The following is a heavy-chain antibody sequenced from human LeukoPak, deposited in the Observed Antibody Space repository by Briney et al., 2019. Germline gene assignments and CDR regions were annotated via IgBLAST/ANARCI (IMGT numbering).Heavy chain of an antibody. CDR2: IKKDGSGK. CDR1: GFTFTTYW. Sequence: SGGSLRLSCAASGFTFTTYWMSWVRKAPGKGQEWVANIKKDGSGKYYVDSVKGRFTISRDNAKNSLYLQMNSLRAEDTAVYYCARDLSCGGYGYSCFDSWGQGTLVTVSS. CDR3: ARDLSCGGYGYSCFDS. J-gene: IGHJ4*02. D-gene: IGHD3-16*01. V-gene: IGHV3-7*03.